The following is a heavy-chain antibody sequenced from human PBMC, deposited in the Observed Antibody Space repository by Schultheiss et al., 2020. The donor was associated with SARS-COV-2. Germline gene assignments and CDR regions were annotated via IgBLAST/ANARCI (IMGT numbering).Heavy chain of an antibody. D-gene: IGHD5-18*01. V-gene: IGHV3-21*01. J-gene: IGHJ6*02. Sequence: GGSLRLSCAASGFTFSSYWMHWVRQAPGKGLVWVSSISSSSSYIYYADSVKGRFTISRDNSKNTLYLQMNSLRDEDTAVYYCAKEGGSISYGYYYYYGMDVWGQGTTVTVSS. CDR2: ISSSSSYI. CDR3: AKEGGSISYGYYYYYGMDV. CDR1: GFTFSSYW.